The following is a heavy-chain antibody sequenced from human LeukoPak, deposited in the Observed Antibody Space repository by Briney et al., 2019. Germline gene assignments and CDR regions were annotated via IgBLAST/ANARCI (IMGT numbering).Heavy chain of an antibody. J-gene: IGHJ4*02. Sequence: GGSLRLSCEASGFTFSTYGMHWVRQAPGKGLEWVAVTWYDGSNQYYADSVKGRFTISRDNSKSAMYLQMDSLRDEDTAVYYCAREIRDTGWYVDCWGQGTLVTVSS. CDR1: GFTFSTYG. CDR3: AREIRDTGWYVDC. CDR2: TWYDGSNQ. V-gene: IGHV3-33*01. D-gene: IGHD6-19*01.